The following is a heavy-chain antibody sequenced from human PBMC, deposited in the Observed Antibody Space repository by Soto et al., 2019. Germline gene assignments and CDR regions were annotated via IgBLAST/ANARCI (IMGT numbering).Heavy chain of an antibody. CDR2: IIPILGIA. CDR3: ASSNLYGSGSYYPSYFDY. CDR1: GGTFSSYT. J-gene: IGHJ4*02. V-gene: IGHV1-69*02. D-gene: IGHD3-10*01. Sequence: QVQLVQSGAEVKKPGSSVKVSCKASGGTFSSYTISWVRQAPGQGLEWMGRIIPILGIANYAQKFQGRVTITEDKSTSTAYMELSSLRSEDTAVYYCASSNLYGSGSYYPSYFDYWGQGTLVTVSS.